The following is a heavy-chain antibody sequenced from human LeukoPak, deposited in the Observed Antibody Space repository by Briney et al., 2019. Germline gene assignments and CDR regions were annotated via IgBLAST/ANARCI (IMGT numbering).Heavy chain of an antibody. CDR2: IYYSGST. V-gene: IGHV4-39*02. CDR3: AREILLWFGELWSGGSWFDP. CDR1: GGSISSSSYH. J-gene: IGHJ5*02. Sequence: SETLSLTCTVSGGSISSSSYHWGWIRQPPGKGLEWIGSIYYSGSTYYNPSLKSRVTISVDTSKNQFSLKLSSVTAADTAVYYCAREILLWFGELWSGGSWFDPWGQGTLVTVSS. D-gene: IGHD3-10*01.